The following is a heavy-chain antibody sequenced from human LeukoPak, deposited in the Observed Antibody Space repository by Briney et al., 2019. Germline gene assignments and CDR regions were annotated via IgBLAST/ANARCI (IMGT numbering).Heavy chain of an antibody. CDR3: ARLRITVAGYDY. D-gene: IGHD6-19*01. J-gene: IGHJ4*02. V-gene: IGHV4-39*01. CDR2: IYYSGST. Sequence: SETLSLTCTVSGGSISSSSYYWGWIRQPPGTGLEWIGSIYYSGSTYYNPSLKSRVTISVDTSKNQFSLKLSSVTAADTAVYYCARLRITVAGYDYWGQGTLVTVSS. CDR1: GGSISSSSYY.